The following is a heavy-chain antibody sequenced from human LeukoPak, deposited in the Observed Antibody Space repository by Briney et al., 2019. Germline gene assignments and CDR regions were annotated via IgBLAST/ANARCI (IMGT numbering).Heavy chain of an antibody. J-gene: IGHJ3*02. CDR1: GGSFSGYY. V-gene: IGHV4-34*01. CDR2: INHSGST. D-gene: IGHD1/OR15-1a*01. CDR3: ARPSKQRGDAFDI. Sequence: KPSETLSLTCAVYGGSFSGYYWSWIRQPPGKGLEWIGEINHSGSTNYNPSLKSRVTMSVDTSKNQFSLKLSSVTAADTAVYYCARPSKQRGDAFDIWGQGTMVTVSS.